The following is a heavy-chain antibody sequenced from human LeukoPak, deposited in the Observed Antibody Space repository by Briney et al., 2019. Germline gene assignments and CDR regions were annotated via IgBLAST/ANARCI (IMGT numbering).Heavy chain of an antibody. CDR3: TTEDY. J-gene: IGHJ4*02. V-gene: IGHV3-15*01. Sequence: PGGSLRLSCAASGFTFSDYVMSCVRQAPGKGLEWVGRIRSKTDGGTTDYAPPLKVRFTISRDDSKNTLYLQMNSLKTEDTAVYYCTTEDYWGQGNLVTVSS. CDR1: GFTFSDYV. CDR2: IRSKTDGGTT.